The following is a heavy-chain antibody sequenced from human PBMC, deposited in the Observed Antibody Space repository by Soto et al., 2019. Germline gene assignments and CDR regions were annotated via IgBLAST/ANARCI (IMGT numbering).Heavy chain of an antibody. CDR2: VSPSGDAT. V-gene: IGHV1-46*03. CDR1: GYTFTRFY. D-gene: IGHD4-17*01. J-gene: IGHJ4*02. Sequence: ASVKVSCKASGYTFTRFYMHWVRQAPGQGLEWMGAVSPSGDATYYAQNFQGRVTMTRDTSTNTDYMELSSLRSEDTAVYYCAREGPTTLTKGFDYWGQGTLVTVSS. CDR3: AREGPTTLTKGFDY.